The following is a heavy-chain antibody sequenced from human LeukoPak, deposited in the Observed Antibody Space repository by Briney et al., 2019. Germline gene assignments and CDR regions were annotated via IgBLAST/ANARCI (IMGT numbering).Heavy chain of an antibody. J-gene: IGHJ4*02. CDR1: GFTFSSYA. CDR2: ISGSGGST. CDR3: AKDLGYCSSTSCYEGYFDY. V-gene: IGHV3-23*01. Sequence: GRSLRLSCAASGFTFSSYAMSWVRQAPGKGLEWVSAISGSGGSTYYADSVKGRFTISRDNSKNTLYLQMNSLRAEDTAVYYCAKDLGYCSSTSCYEGYFDYWGQGTLVTVSS. D-gene: IGHD2-2*01.